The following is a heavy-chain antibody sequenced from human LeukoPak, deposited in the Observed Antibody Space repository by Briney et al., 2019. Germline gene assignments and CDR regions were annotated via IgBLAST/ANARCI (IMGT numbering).Heavy chain of an antibody. V-gene: IGHV3-30*03. CDR3: ARGGPYSSGWYGIDY. D-gene: IGHD6-19*01. Sequence: PGGSLRLSCAASGFTFSSYGMHWVRQAPGKGLEWVAVISYDGSNKYYADSVKGRFTISRDNSKNTLYLQMNSLRAEDTAVYYCARGGPYSSGWYGIDYWGQGTLVTVSS. J-gene: IGHJ4*02. CDR2: ISYDGSNK. CDR1: GFTFSSYG.